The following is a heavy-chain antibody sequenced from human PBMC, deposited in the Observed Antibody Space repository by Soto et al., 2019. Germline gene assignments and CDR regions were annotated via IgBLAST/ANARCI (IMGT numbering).Heavy chain of an antibody. J-gene: IGHJ4*02. CDR3: XXXXXXVFRVY. V-gene: IGHV3-23*01. CDR1: GFTFSSYA. Sequence: EVQLLESGGGLVQPGGSLRLSCAASGFTFSSYAMNWVRQAPGKGLEWVSGISGSGENTYHADSVKGRFTISRDNSNXXXXXXXXXXXXXXXXXXXXXXXXXXVFRVYWGQGTLVTVSS. D-gene: IGHD2-21*01. CDR2: ISGSGENT.